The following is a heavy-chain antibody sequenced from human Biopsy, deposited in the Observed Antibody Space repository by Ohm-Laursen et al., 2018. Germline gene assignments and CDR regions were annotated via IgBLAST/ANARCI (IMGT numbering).Heavy chain of an antibody. CDR3: AREPRIAAVAYFDP. V-gene: IGHV4-4*07. CDR1: GDSINNYY. D-gene: IGHD6-13*01. Sequence: GTLSLTCSVSGDSINNYYWSWIRQPAGKGLEWIGRIYTSGSPNYNLSLESRVTMSVDTSKNQFSLNLSSMTAADTAVYYCAREPRIAAVAYFDPWGQGTLVTVSS. J-gene: IGHJ5*02. CDR2: IYTSGSP.